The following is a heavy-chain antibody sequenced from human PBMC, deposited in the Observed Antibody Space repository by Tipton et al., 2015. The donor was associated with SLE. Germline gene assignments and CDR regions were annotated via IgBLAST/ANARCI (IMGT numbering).Heavy chain of an antibody. CDR3: VGYNNDSWGLYF. Sequence: TLSLTCDVSSFPLTNGYYWGWVRQPPGKGLEWIGSIFHNGRRSDNPSLKSRVLLSVDTSENQFSLKLTSVTAADTAMYYCVGYNNDSWGLYFWGRGTLVTVSS. J-gene: IGHJ4*02. V-gene: IGHV4-38-2*01. CDR2: IFHNGRR. CDR1: SFPLTNGYY. D-gene: IGHD2-15*01.